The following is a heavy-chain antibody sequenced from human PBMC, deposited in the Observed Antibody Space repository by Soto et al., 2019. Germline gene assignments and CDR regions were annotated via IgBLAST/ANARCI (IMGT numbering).Heavy chain of an antibody. Sequence: GGSLILSCAASGFTFSSYSMHWVRQAPGKGLEWVAVISYDGSNKYYADSVKGRFTISRDNSKNTLYLQMNSLRAEDTAVYYCARDGKLHFDIVVVPAAIHSDYYYGMDVWGQGTTVTVSS. CDR2: ISYDGSNK. D-gene: IGHD2-2*01. CDR1: GFTFSSYS. J-gene: IGHJ6*02. CDR3: ARDGKLHFDIVVVPAAIHSDYYYGMDV. V-gene: IGHV3-30-3*01.